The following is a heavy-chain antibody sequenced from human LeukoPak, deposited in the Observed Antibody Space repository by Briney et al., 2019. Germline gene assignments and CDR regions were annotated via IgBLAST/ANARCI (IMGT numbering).Heavy chain of an antibody. CDR2: IKQDGSEK. J-gene: IGHJ6*04. CDR1: GFTFNSYW. V-gene: IGHV3-7*01. CDR3: AELGITMIGGV. Sequence: GGSLRLSCVASGFTFNSYWMSWVRQAPGKGLEWVANIKQDGSEKYYVDSVKGRFTISRDNAKNSLYLQMNILRVEDTAVYYCAELGITMIGGVWGKGTTVTISS. D-gene: IGHD3-10*02.